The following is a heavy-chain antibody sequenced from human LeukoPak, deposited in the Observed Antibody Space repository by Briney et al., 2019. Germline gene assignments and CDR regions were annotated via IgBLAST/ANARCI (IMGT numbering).Heavy chain of an antibody. CDR3: ARDRYCSSTSCYSAYYYGMDV. J-gene: IGHJ6*02. Sequence: SVKVSCKASGGTFSSYAISWVRQAPGQGLEWMGGIIPIFGTANYAQKFQGRVTITTDESTSTAYMELSSLRSEDTAVYYCARDRYCSSTSCYSAYYYGMDVWGQGTTVTVSS. V-gene: IGHV1-69*05. D-gene: IGHD2-2*02. CDR2: IIPIFGTA. CDR1: GGTFSSYA.